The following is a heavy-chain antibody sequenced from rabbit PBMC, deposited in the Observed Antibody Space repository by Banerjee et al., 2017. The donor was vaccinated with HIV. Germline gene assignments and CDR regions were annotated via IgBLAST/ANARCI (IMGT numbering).Heavy chain of an antibody. J-gene: IGHJ4*01. CDR1: GFDFNNYY. CDR3: ARTDYNIGFGL. D-gene: IGHD4-1*01. V-gene: IGHV1S40*01. CDR2: IWPNSGGA. Sequence: QSLEESGGDLVKPGASLTLTCTASGFDFNNYYMCWVRQAPGKGLEWIACIWPNSGGAYYASWAKGRFTISKASSTTVTLQLTRLTVADTGTYLCARTDYNIGFGLWGPGTLVTVS.